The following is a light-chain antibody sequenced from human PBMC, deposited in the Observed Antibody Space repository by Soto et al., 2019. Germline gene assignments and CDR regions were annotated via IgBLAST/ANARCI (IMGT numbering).Light chain of an antibody. CDR2: NNN. CDR3: AAWDDSLNGQVV. Sequence: QSVLTQPPSASGTPGQRVTISCSGSSSNIGSNTVNWYQQLPGTAPQLLIFNNNQRPSGVPDRFSGSKSGSSASLAISGLQSDDEPDYYCAAWDDSLNGQVVFGGGTKLTVL. CDR1: SSNIGSNT. J-gene: IGLJ2*01. V-gene: IGLV1-44*01.